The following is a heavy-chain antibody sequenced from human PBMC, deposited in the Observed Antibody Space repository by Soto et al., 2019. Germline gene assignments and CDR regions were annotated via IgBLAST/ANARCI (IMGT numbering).Heavy chain of an antibody. CDR2: IYYSGNT. V-gene: IGHV4-30-4*01. CDR3: ARYTNFSPYYHGVDV. Sequence: QVQLQESGPGLVKPSQSVSLTCTVSGVSISSGDYYWSWIRQPPGKGLEWIGYIYYSGNTNYAPSLGSRLTISIDTSRNQFSLHLMSVTAADTGIYYCARYTNFSPYYHGVDVWGQGTTVTVSS. CDR1: GVSISSGDYY. J-gene: IGHJ6*02. D-gene: IGHD2-8*01.